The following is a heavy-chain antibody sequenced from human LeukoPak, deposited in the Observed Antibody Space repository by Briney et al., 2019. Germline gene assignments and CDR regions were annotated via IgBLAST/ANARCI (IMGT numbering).Heavy chain of an antibody. D-gene: IGHD3-3*02. J-gene: IGHJ4*02. CDR2: ITDSGSST. CDR1: GLTLSNSA. Sequence: PGGSLRLSCVASGLTLSNSAMTWVRQAPGKGLEWVSIITDSGSSTFYADSVKGRFTISRDNSKNTLYLQMNSLRPEDTAIYYCAKAQKIIRDLIDFWGQGTLVTVSS. CDR3: AKAQKIIRDLIDF. V-gene: IGHV3-23*01.